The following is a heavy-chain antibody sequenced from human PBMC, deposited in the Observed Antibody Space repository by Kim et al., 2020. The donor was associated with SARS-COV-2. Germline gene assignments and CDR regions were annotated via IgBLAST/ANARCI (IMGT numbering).Heavy chain of an antibody. J-gene: IGHJ4*02. CDR2: P. V-gene: IGHV7-4-1*02. Sequence: PMYARGFTGRFVLSLDTSVSTAYLQISSLKAEDTAVYYCARDHGDGYSSYWGQGTLVTVSS. CDR3: ARDHGDGYSSY. D-gene: IGHD4-4*01.